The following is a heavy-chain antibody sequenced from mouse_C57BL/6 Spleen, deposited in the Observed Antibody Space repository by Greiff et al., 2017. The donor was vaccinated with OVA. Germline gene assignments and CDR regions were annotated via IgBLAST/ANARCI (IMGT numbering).Heavy chain of an antibody. CDR3: ARGPFAY. J-gene: IGHJ3*01. Sequence: EVQLQESGAELVKPGASVKLSCTASGFNIKDYYMPWVKQRTEQGLEWIGRIDPEDGETKYAPKFQGKATLTADTSSNTAYLQLSSLTSEDTAVYYCARGPFAYWGQGTLLTVSA. V-gene: IGHV14-2*01. CDR1: GFNIKDYY. CDR2: IDPEDGET.